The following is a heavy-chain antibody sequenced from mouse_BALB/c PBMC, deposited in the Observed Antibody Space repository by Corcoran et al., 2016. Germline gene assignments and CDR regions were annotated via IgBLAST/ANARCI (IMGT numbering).Heavy chain of an antibody. V-gene: IGHV1S136*01. Sequence: EVQLQQSGPELVKPGASVKMSCKASGYTFTSYVMHWVKQKPGQGLEWIGYINHYNDGTKYNEKFKGKATLTSDKSSSTAYMELSSLTSEDSAVYYCARLYPGIATDYWGQGSSVTVSS. CDR2: INHYNDGT. J-gene: IGHJ4*01. CDR3: ARLYPGIATDY. CDR1: GYTFTSYV.